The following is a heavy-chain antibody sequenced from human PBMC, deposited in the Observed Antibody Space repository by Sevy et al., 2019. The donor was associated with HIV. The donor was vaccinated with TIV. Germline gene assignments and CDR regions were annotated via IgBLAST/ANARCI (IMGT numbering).Heavy chain of an antibody. D-gene: IGHD1-20*01. CDR2: IHYSGST. Sequence: SETLSLTCIVSGGSISTYYWSWIRQPPGKGLEWIGYIHYSGSTNYNPSLKSRVTISVDTSKNQFSLKLSSVTAADTAMYYCARDRNNHGMDVWGQGTTVTVSS. CDR3: ARDRNNHGMDV. J-gene: IGHJ6*02. CDR1: GGSISTYY. V-gene: IGHV4-59*13.